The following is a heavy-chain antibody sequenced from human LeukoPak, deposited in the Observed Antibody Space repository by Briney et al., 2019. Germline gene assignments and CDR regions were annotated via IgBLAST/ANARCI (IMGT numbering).Heavy chain of an antibody. CDR2: IYYSGST. D-gene: IGHD3-16*02. J-gene: IGHJ3*02. V-gene: IGHV4-39*07. CDR1: GGSISSSSYY. CDR3: ARVLKNVSTDDAFDI. Sequence: SETLSLTCTVSGGSISSSSYYWGWIRQPRGKGLEWIGSIYYSGSTYYNPSLKSRVTISVDTSKNQFSLKLSSVTAADTAVYYCARVLKNVSTDDAFDIWGQGTMVTVSS.